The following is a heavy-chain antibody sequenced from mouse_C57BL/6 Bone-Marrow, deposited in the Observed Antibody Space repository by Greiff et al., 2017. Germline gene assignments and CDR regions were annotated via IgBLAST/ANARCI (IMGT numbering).Heavy chain of an antibody. CDR2: IRNKANNHAT. V-gene: IGHV6-6*01. D-gene: IGHD2-3*01. CDR1: GFTFSDYY. Sequence: EVQLVESEGGLVQPGSSMKLSCTASGFTFSDYYMAWVRQVPEKGLEWVAEIRNKANNHATYYAESVKGRFTISRDDSKSSVYLQMNSLRAEDTGIYYCTPIYDGYWYFDVWGTGTTVTVSS. J-gene: IGHJ1*03. CDR3: TPIYDGYWYFDV.